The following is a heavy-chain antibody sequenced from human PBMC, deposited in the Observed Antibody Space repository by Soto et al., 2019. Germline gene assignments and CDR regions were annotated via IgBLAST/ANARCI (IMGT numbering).Heavy chain of an antibody. Sequence: QVQLQQWGAGLLKPSETLSLTCAVYGGSFSGYYWSWIRQPPRKGLEWIGEINHSGSTNYNPSLKSRVTISVDTSKNQFSLKLSSVTAADTAVYYCARGFGDGWFDPWGQGTLVTVSS. D-gene: IGHD3-10*01. J-gene: IGHJ5*02. CDR3: ARGFGDGWFDP. CDR2: INHSGST. V-gene: IGHV4-34*01. CDR1: GGSFSGYY.